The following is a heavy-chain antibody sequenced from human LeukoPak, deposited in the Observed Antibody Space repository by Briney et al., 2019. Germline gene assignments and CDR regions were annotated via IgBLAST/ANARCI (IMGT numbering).Heavy chain of an antibody. CDR3: ARSLYGDFFDY. J-gene: IGHJ4*02. CDR2: INPSGGST. V-gene: IGHV1-46*01. D-gene: IGHD4-17*01. Sequence: ASVKVSCKASGYTFTSYYMHWVRQAPGQGLEWMGIINPSGGSTSYAQKFQGRVTMTRDTSTSTVYMELSSLRSEDTAVYFCARSLYGDFFDYWGQGTLVTVFS. CDR1: GYTFTSYY.